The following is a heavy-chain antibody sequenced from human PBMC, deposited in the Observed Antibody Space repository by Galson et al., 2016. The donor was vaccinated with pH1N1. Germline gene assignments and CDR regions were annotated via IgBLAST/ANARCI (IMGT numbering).Heavy chain of an antibody. CDR2: IYPGDSDT. CDR1: GYSFSNYW. J-gene: IGHJ4*02. V-gene: IGHV5-51*03. D-gene: IGHD1-1*01. CDR3: ARSTKGVSTGHFDS. Sequence: QSGAEVKKPRESLRISCKGFGYSFSNYWIAWVRQMPGKGLECMGVIYPGDSDTKYNPSFEGQVVFSAYKSISSVFLQWNSLEASDTAMYYCARSTKGVSTGHFDSWGQGTLVTVSS.